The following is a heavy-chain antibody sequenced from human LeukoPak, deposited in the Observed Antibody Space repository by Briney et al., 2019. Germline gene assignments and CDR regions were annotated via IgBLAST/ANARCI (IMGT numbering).Heavy chain of an antibody. V-gene: IGHV3-7*01. CDR1: GFTFSNYR. CDR2: IKRDGSEK. CDR3: ARDRGGRVIDGFHI. D-gene: IGHD2-15*01. J-gene: IGHJ3*02. Sequence: GGSLRLSCAASGFTFSNYRMTWVRQAPGKGLEWVANIKRDGSEKHYVDSVKGRFTISRDNAENSLYLQMNSLRDADTAVYYCARDRGGRVIDGFHIWGQGTMVTVSS.